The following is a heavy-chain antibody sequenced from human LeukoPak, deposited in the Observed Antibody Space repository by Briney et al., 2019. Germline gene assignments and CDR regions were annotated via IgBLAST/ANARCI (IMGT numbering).Heavy chain of an antibody. J-gene: IGHJ4*02. CDR3: AKVLSAGYSYGLLDY. D-gene: IGHD5-18*01. Sequence: GGSLRLSCAGSGFTFRSYGMHWVRQAPGKGLEWVAVISYDGSNKYYADSVKGRFTISRDNSKNTLYLQMNSLRAEDTAVYYCAKVLSAGYSYGLLDYWGQGTLVTVSS. CDR2: ISYDGSNK. V-gene: IGHV3-30*18. CDR1: GFTFRSYG.